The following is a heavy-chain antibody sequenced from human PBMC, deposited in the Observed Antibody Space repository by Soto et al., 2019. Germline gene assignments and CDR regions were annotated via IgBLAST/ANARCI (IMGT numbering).Heavy chain of an antibody. CDR2: IIPIFGTA. J-gene: IGHJ5*02. Sequence: SVKVSCKASGGTFSSYAISWVRQAPGQGLEWMGGIIPIFGTANYAQKFQGRVMITADESTSTAYMELSSLRSEDTAVYYCARMVRGENWFDPWGQGTLVTVSS. CDR3: ARMVRGENWFDP. D-gene: IGHD3-10*01. V-gene: IGHV1-69*13. CDR1: GGTFSSYA.